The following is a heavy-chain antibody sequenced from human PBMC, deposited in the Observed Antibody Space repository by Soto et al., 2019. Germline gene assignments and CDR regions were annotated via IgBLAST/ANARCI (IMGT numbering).Heavy chain of an antibody. CDR3: ANDPVSHSEWEAGPGGMAV. V-gene: IGHV3-21*01. CDR1: GFTFSSYS. CDR2: ISSSSSYI. J-gene: IGHJ6*02. D-gene: IGHD1-26*01. Sequence: GGSLGLSCAASGFTFSSYSMNWVRQAPGKGLEWVSCISSSSSYIYYADSVKGRFTISRDNAKNSLYLQMNSLRAEDTAVYYWANDPVSHSEWEAGPGGMAVLGHGTTVTVSS.